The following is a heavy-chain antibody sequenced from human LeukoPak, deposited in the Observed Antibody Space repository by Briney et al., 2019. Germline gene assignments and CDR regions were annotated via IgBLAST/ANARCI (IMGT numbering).Heavy chain of an antibody. D-gene: IGHD3-3*01. Sequence: SETLSLTCAVYGGSFSGYYWSWIRQPPGKGLEWIGEINHSGSTNYNPSLKSRVTISVDTSKNQFSLKLSSVTAADTAVYYCARGRGTRSGYLSYFDYWGQGTLVTVSS. J-gene: IGHJ4*02. V-gene: IGHV4-34*01. CDR2: INHSGST. CDR3: ARGRGTRSGYLSYFDY. CDR1: GGSFSGYY.